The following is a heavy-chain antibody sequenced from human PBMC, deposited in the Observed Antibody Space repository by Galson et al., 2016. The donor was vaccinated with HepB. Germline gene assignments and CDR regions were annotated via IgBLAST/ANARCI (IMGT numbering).Heavy chain of an antibody. V-gene: IGHV1-69*06. CDR1: GGTFSNFA. Sequence: SVKVSCKASGGTFSNFAISWLRQAPGQGLEWMGGIIPLFGATNYAQKFQGRVTITADKSTTTVYMDLSSLRSEDTAVYYCAKGSYYGPAYLYGLDVWGQGTTVTVSS. D-gene: IGHD3-10*01. CDR3: AKGSYYGPAYLYGLDV. CDR2: IIPLFGAT. J-gene: IGHJ6*02.